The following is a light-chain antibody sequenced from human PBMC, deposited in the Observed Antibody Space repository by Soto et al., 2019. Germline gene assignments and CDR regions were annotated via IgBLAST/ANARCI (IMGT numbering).Light chain of an antibody. CDR3: QQYNTGPWT. V-gene: IGKV3-15*01. CDR1: QSVNSN. J-gene: IGKJ1*01. CDR2: YAS. Sequence: EIVMTQSPATLSVSPGERATLSCRASQSVNSNLAWYQRKRGQAPRLLIFYASTRAPGIPSGFSGSGSGTEFTLTISSLQSEDFAVYYCQQYNTGPWTFGQGTEVEIK.